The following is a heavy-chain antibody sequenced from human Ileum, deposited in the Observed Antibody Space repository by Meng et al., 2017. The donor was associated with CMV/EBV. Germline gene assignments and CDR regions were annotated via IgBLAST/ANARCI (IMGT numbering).Heavy chain of an antibody. D-gene: IGHD2-2*01. CDR2: INTGDGDT. Sequence: SGYTFTDWPINWVRQAPGQRLEWMGWINTGDGDTKYSQKFKGRVTIVRDTSATTAYMELRSLRSEDTGVYYCAKVGYCDSASCSLDYWGQGTLVTVSS. CDR1: GYTFTDWP. V-gene: IGHV1-3*04. J-gene: IGHJ4*02. CDR3: AKVGYCDSASCSLDY.